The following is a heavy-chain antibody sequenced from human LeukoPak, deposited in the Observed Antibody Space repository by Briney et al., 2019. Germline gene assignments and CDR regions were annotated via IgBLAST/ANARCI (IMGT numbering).Heavy chain of an antibody. D-gene: IGHD6-13*01. V-gene: IGHV4-39*07. Sequence: SETLSLTCTVSGGSISSSSYYWGWIRQPPGKGLEWIGSIYDSGSTYYNPSLKSRVTISVDTSKKQFSLKLSSVTAADTAVYYCARLSGSWGIDYWGQGTLVTVSS. J-gene: IGHJ4*02. CDR3: ARLSGSWGIDY. CDR1: GGSISSSSYY. CDR2: IYDSGST.